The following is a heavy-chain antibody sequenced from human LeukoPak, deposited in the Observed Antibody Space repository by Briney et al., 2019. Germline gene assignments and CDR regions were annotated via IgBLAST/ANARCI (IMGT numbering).Heavy chain of an antibody. CDR1: GFTFSSYE. Sequence: GGSLRLSCAASGFTFSSYEMNWVRQAPGRGLEWVSHSSSSGSTIYYAGSVKGRFTIARDNAKNSVYLQMNSLRAEDTAVYYCARGSLHSAYGFDYWGQGTLVTVSS. CDR3: ARGSLHSAYGFDY. J-gene: IGHJ4*02. V-gene: IGHV3-48*03. D-gene: IGHD5-12*01. CDR2: SSSSGSTI.